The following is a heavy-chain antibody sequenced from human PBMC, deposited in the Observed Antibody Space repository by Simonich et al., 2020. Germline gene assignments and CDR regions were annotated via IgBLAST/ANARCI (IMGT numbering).Heavy chain of an antibody. Sequence: QVQLQESGPGLVKPSETLSLTCTVSGGSISSYYWSWIRQPPGKGLEWIGYIYYSGSTNYTPSLKRRVTISVATSKNQFSLKLSSVTAADTAVYYCARHDRWLQFYFDYWGQGTLVTVSS. V-gene: IGHV4-59*08. J-gene: IGHJ4*02. CDR1: GGSISSYY. CDR2: IYYSGST. CDR3: ARHDRWLQFYFDY. D-gene: IGHD5-12*01.